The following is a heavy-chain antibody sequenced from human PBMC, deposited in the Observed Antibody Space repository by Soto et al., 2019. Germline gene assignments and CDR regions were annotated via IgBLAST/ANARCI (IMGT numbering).Heavy chain of an antibody. Sequence: ASVKVSCKASGYTFTSYGISWVRQAPGQGLEWMGWISAYNGNTNYAQKLQGRVTMTTDTSTSTAYMELRSLRSDDTAVYYCASVSSGTEWPEVGYWGQGTLVTVSS. CDR2: ISAYNGNT. CDR3: ASVSSGTEWPEVGY. CDR1: GYTFTSYG. V-gene: IGHV1-18*04. J-gene: IGHJ4*02. D-gene: IGHD3-3*01.